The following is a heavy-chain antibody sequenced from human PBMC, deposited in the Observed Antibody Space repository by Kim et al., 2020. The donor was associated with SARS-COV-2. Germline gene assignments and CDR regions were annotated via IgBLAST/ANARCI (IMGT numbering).Heavy chain of an antibody. CDR3: ARDPGDDGEGDY. CDR1: GFTVSSNY. Sequence: GGSLRLSCAASGFTVSSNYMSWVRQAPGKGLEWVSVIYSGGSTYYADSVKGRFTISRDNSKNTLYLQMNSLRADDTAVYYCARDPGDDGEGDYWGQGTLVTVSS. V-gene: IGHV3-53*01. CDR2: IYSGGST. J-gene: IGHJ4*02. D-gene: IGHD4-17*01.